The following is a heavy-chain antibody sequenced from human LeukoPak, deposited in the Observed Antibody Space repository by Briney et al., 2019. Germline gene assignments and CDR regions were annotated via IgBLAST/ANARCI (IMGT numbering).Heavy chain of an antibody. V-gene: IGHV1-46*01. D-gene: IGHD1-7*01. Sequence: ASVNVSCTASGYTFTSYYMHWVRQAPGQGLEWMGIINPSGGSTSYAQKFRGRVTMTRDTSTSTVYMELSSLRSEDTAVYYCATGPGRYGVTGTTYFDLWGRGTLVTVSS. J-gene: IGHJ2*01. CDR3: ATGPGRYGVTGTTYFDL. CDR2: INPSGGST. CDR1: GYTFTSYY.